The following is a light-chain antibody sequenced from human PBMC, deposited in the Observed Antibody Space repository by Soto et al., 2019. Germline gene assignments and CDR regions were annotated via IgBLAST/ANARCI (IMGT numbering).Light chain of an antibody. J-gene: IGLJ2*01. V-gene: IGLV2-14*01. Sequence: QSALTQPASVSGSPGQSITISCTGTSSDVGGYNYVSWYQQHPGKAPKLMIYDVSNRPSGVSNRFSGSKSGNTASLTISGLQAADEADYYCSSYTSSGTLMVFGGGTKVTVL. CDR3: SSYTSSGTLMV. CDR1: SSDVGGYNY. CDR2: DVS.